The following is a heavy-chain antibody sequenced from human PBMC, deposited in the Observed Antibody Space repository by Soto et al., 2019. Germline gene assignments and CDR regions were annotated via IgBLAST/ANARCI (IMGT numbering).Heavy chain of an antibody. Sequence: PGESLKISCQASGYTFSSNWIGWVRQMPGKGLEWMGIIYPDDSETRYSPSFQGQVTISADRSFNTAYLQWASLQASDTAIYYCGRLLHSWGEPHYFDSWRQGTMVTVSS. CDR3: GRLLHSWGEPHYFDS. CDR2: IYPDDSET. CDR1: GYTFSSNW. V-gene: IGHV5-51*01. J-gene: IGHJ4*02. D-gene: IGHD3-16*01.